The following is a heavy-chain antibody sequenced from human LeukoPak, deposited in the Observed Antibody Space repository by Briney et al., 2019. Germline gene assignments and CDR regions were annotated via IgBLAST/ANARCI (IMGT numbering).Heavy chain of an antibody. Sequence: GGSLRLSCAASGFTFSSYWMSWVRQAPGKGLEWVGNIKQDGSEKYYVASVKGRFTIFRDNAKNSLYLQMNSLRAEDTAVYYCARHQLVYYYMDVWGKGTTVTVSS. CDR3: ARHQLVYYYMDV. D-gene: IGHD2-2*01. V-gene: IGHV3-7*01. CDR1: GFTFSSYW. J-gene: IGHJ6*03. CDR2: IKQDGSEK.